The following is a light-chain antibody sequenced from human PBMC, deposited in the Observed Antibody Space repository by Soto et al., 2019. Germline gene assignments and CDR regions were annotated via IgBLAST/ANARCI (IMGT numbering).Light chain of an antibody. CDR3: CSYAGTYNYV. CDR1: NTNIGFYNF. Sequence: QSALTQPRSVSGSPGQSVTISCTGTNTNIGFYNFVSWYQQHPDKAPHLVIYDVNKRPSGVHDRFSGSKSGNTASLTISGLQADDEAEYYCCSYAGTYNYVFGIGTKLTVL. V-gene: IGLV2-11*01. CDR2: DVN. J-gene: IGLJ1*01.